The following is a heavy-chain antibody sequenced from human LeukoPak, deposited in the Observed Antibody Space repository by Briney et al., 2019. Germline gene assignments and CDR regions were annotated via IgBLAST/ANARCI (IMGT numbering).Heavy chain of an antibody. CDR2: IYYSGRT. J-gene: IGHJ6*02. CDR3: ARARLLVWFGELYYYYGMDV. D-gene: IGHD3-10*01. CDR1: GGSISSFY. Sequence: PSETLSLTCTVSGGSISSFYWSWIRQPPGKGLEWIGYIYYSGRTNYNPSLKSRVTISVDTSKNQFSLKLSSVTAADTAVYYCARARLLVWFGELYYYYGMDVWGQGTTVTVSS. V-gene: IGHV4-59*12.